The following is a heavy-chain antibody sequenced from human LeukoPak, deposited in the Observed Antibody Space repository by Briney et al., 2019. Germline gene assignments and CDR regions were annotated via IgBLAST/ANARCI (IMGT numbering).Heavy chain of an antibody. CDR2: ISYDGSNK. CDR1: GFTFSSYA. Sequence: GGSLRLSCAASGFTFSSYAMHWVRQAPGKGLEWVAVISYDGSNKYYADSVKGRFTISRDNSKNTLHLQMNSLRAEDTAVYYCARTLGISFDYWGQGTLVTVSS. D-gene: IGHD7-27*01. CDR3: ARTLGISFDY. V-gene: IGHV3-30-3*01. J-gene: IGHJ4*02.